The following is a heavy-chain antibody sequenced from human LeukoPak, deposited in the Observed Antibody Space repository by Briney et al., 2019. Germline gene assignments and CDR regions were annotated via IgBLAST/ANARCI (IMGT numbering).Heavy chain of an antibody. CDR2: INWNGGSA. CDR1: GFTFDDHG. J-gene: IGHJ4*02. CDR3: ARAFSSFWPIDY. V-gene: IGHV3-20*04. D-gene: IGHD6-6*01. Sequence: GGSLRLSCAASGFTFDDHGMSWVRQAPGKGLEWVSGINWNGGSAGYADSVKGRFTISRDNAKNSLYLQMNSLRAEDTALYYCARAFSSFWPIDYWGQGTLVTVSS.